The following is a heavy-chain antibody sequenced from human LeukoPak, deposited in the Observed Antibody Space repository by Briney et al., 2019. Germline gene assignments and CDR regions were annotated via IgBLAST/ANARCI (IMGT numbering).Heavy chain of an antibody. CDR2: ISYDGSNK. CDR3: AKEGSDAFDI. CDR1: GFTFSSYG. Sequence: GRSLRLSCAASGFTFSSYGMHWVRQAPGKGLEWVAVISYDGSNKYYADSVKGRFTTSRDNSKNTLYLQMNSLRAEDTAVYYCAKEGSDAFDIWGQGTMVTVSS. J-gene: IGHJ3*02. V-gene: IGHV3-30*18.